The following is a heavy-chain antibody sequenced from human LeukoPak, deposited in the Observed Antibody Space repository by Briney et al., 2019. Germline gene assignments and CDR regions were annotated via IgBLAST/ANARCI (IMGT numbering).Heavy chain of an antibody. CDR2: IKEDGTQT. Sequence: GGSLILSCAASGFRFSNYWMGWVRQAPGKGLEWVANIKEDGTQTYYVDSVKGRFTVSRDNAKNSLFLQMSSLRAEDTAMYYCARHGSYNFDFWGQGTLVSVSS. J-gene: IGHJ4*02. CDR1: GFRFSNYW. D-gene: IGHD1-26*01. CDR3: ARHGSYNFDF. V-gene: IGHV3-7*02.